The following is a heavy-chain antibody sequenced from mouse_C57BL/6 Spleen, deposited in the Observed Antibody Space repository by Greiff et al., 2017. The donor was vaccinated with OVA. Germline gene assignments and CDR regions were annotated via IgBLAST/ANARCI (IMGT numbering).Heavy chain of an antibody. Sequence: QVQLKESGAELVRPGASVTLSCKASGYTFTDYEMHWVKQTPVHGLEWIGAIDPETGGTAYNQKFKGKAILNADKSSSTAYMELRSLTSEDSAVYYCTRGSPFDYWGQGTTLTVSS. CDR3: TRGSPFDY. CDR1: GYTFTDYE. J-gene: IGHJ2*01. CDR2: IDPETGGT. V-gene: IGHV1-15*01.